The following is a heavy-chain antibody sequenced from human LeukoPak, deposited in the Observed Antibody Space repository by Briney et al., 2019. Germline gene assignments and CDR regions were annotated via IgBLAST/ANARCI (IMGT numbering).Heavy chain of an antibody. D-gene: IGHD6-19*01. Sequence: SETLSLTCAVSGVAISRGGYYWSWIRQPPGKGLEWIGEINHSGSTNYNPSLKSRVTISVDTSKNQFSLKLSSVTAADTAVYYCAREVVYSSGWYNWFDPWGQGTLVTVSS. CDR1: GVAISRGGYY. J-gene: IGHJ5*02. V-gene: IGHV4-34*01. CDR2: INHSGST. CDR3: AREVVYSSGWYNWFDP.